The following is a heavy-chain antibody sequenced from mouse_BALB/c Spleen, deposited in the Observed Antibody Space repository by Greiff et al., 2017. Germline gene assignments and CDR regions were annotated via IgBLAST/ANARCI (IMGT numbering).Heavy chain of an antibody. CDR1: GFTFSSYG. V-gene: IGHV5-6-5*01. J-gene: IGHJ3*01. CDR3: ARDRYDGGAFAY. Sequence: EVKLVESGGGLVQPGGSLKLSCAASGFTFSSYGMSWVRQTPDKRLEWVASISSGGSTYYPDSVKGRFTISRDNARNILYLQMSSLRSEDTAMYYCARDRYDGGAFAYWGQGTLVTVSA. CDR2: ISSGGST. D-gene: IGHD2-14*01.